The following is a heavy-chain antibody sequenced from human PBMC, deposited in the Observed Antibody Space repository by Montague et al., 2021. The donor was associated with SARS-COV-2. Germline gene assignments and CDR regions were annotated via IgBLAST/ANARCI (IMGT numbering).Heavy chain of an antibody. J-gene: IGHJ6*02. CDR3: ARISMGMDHIFTGYYNHYGMDV. Sequence: PALVKPTQTLTLTCTFSGFSLSTSGMCVSWIRQPPGKALEWLALIDRDDDKYYSTSLKTRLTISKDTSKNQVVLTMTNMDPVDTATYYCARISMGMDHIFTGYYNHYGMDVWGQGTTVTVSS. CDR2: IDRDDDK. V-gene: IGHV2-70*01. CDR1: GFSLSTSGMC. D-gene: IGHD3-9*01.